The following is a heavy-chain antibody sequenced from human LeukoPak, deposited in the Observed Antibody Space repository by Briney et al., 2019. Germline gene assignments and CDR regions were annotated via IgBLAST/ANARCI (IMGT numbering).Heavy chain of an antibody. CDR2: IFGSGGSP. J-gene: IGHJ4*02. D-gene: IGHD5-18*01. CDR1: GFTFGSHA. V-gene: IGHV3-23*01. CDR3: GKTTVGYSSGQKPAWPVDY. Sequence: GGSLRLSCEASGFTFGSHALYWVRQAPGKGLEWVAGIFGSGGSPHYADPVKGRFTISRDNSRNTVYLQINSLRAEDTAVYYCGKTTVGYSSGQKPAWPVDYWGQGTLVTVSS.